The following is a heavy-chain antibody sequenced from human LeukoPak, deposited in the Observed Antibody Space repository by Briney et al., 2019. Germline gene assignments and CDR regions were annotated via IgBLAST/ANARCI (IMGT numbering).Heavy chain of an antibody. CDR2: IYHSGST. V-gene: IGHV4-30-2*01. Sequence: SQTLSLTCAVSGGSISSGGYSWSWIRQPPGKGLEWIGYIYHSGSTYCNPSLKSRVTISVDRSKNQFSLKLSSVTAADTAVYYCARGISGDSSYWGQGTLATVSS. CDR3: ARGISGDSSY. J-gene: IGHJ4*02. D-gene: IGHD3-22*01. CDR1: GGSISSGGYS.